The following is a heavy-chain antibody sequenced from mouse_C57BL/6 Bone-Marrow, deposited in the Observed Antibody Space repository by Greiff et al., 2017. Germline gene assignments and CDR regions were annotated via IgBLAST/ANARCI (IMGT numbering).Heavy chain of an antibody. CDR1: GFTFRSYT. CDR2: ISGGGGNT. Sequence: EVKLVESGGGLVKPGGSLTLSCAASGFTFRSYTMSWVRQTPEKRLEWVATISGGGGNTYYPDSVKGRFTISRDNAKNTLSRQMSSLRSEDTALYYCARRYFDVWGTGTTVTVSS. V-gene: IGHV5-9*01. J-gene: IGHJ1*03. CDR3: ARRYFDV.